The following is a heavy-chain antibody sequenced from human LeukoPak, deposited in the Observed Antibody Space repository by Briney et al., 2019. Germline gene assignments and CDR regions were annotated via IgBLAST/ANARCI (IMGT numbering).Heavy chain of an antibody. CDR1: GFTFSSYG. CDR3: ASDQGGSGYYCFDY. V-gene: IGHV3-30*02. D-gene: IGHD3-22*01. Sequence: GGSLRLSCAASGFTFSSYGMHWVRQAPGKGLEWVAFIRYDGSNKYYADSVKGRFTISRDNSKNTLYLQMNSLRAEDKAVYYCASDQGGSGYYCFDYWGQGTLVTVSS. J-gene: IGHJ4*02. CDR2: IRYDGSNK.